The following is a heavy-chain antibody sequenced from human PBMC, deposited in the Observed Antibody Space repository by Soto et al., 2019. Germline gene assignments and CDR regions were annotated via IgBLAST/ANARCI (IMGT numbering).Heavy chain of an antibody. V-gene: IGHV4-31*03. CDR2: IYYSGST. D-gene: IGHD3-22*01. CDR1: GGSISSGGYY. J-gene: IGHJ4*02. CDR3: ASRVDYDSSGSYFDY. Sequence: QVQLQESGPGLVKPSQTLSLTCTVSGGSISSGGYYWSWIRQHPGKGLEWIGYIYYSGSTYYNPSLKRRVTLSVDTSENPFSLMLSSVTAAVTAVYYCASRVDYDSSGSYFDYWGQGTLVTVSS.